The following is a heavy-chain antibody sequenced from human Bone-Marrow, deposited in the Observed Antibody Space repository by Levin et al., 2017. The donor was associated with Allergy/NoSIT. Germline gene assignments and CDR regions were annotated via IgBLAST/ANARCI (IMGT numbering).Heavy chain of an antibody. CDR3: ARGAYDDVWGSFHPFDY. V-gene: IGHV4-59*12. CDR2: IYYSGST. J-gene: IGHJ4*02. D-gene: IGHD3-16*01. CDR1: GASIKNYY. Sequence: SEILSLTCTVSGASIKNYYWSWIRQSPGKGLEWIGYIYYSGSTNYNPSLNSRVTMSVDWSKNQFSLKLSSMTAADTAVYYCARGAYDDVWGSFHPFDYWGQGTLVTVSS.